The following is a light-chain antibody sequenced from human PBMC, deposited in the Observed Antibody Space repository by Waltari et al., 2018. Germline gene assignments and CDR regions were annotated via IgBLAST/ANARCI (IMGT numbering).Light chain of an antibody. CDR3: QQLNTYPYT. CDR2: AAS. CDR1: QGRSSF. V-gene: IGKV1-9*01. J-gene: IGKJ2*01. Sequence: DSQFNQSPSFRSPSVGNIFTITCRASQGRSSFLAWFQQKPGKAPKLLIYAASTLQSGVPSRFSGSGSGTEFTLTISSLQPEDFATYYCQQLNTYPYTFGQGTELEIK.